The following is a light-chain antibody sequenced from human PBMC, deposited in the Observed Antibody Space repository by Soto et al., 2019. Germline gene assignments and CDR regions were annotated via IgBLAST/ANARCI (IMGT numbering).Light chain of an antibody. V-gene: IGLV2-8*01. CDR3: SSYAGSNNVV. CDR2: EVS. Sequence: QSALTQPPSASGSPGQSVTISCTGTSSDVGGYNYVSWYQQHPGKAPKLMIYEVSKRPSGVPDRFPGSKSGNTASLTVSGLQAEDEADYYCSSYAGSNNVVFGGRTKVTVL. J-gene: IGLJ3*02. CDR1: SSDVGGYNY.